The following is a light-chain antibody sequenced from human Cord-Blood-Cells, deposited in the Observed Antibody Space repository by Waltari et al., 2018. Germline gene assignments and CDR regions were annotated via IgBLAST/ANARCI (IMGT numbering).Light chain of an antibody. J-gene: IGKJ4*01. Sequence: DIQMTQSPSTLSASVGDRVIFSCRASQSISKWLAWYQQKPGKATKLLIYKASTLESGVPSRFIGSGSGTEFSLTISSLQPEDFATYYCQQYNSYSLLSFGGGTKVEIK. CDR1: QSISKW. V-gene: IGKV1-5*03. CDR2: KAS. CDR3: QQYNSYSLLS.